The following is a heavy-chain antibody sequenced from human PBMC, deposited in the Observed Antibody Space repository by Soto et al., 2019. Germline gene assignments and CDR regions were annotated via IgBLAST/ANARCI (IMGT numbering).Heavy chain of an antibody. CDR2: IYYSGST. D-gene: IGHD3-3*01. CDR3: ARELYYDFWSGYPPAYYGMDV. V-gene: IGHV4-31*03. Sequence: QVQLQESGPGLVKPSQTLSLTCTVSGGSISSGGYYWSWIRQHPGKGLEWIWYIYYSGSTYYNPSLKSRVTISVDTSKNQFSLKLSSVTAADTAVYYCARELYYDFWSGYPPAYYGMDVWGQGTTVTVSS. J-gene: IGHJ6*02. CDR1: GGSISSGGYY.